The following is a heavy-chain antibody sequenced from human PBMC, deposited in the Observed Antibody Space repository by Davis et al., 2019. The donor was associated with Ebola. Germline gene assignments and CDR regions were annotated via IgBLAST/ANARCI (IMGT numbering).Heavy chain of an antibody. CDR2: ISSSSSYI. CDR1: GFIFSSYG. V-gene: IGHV3-21*04. CDR3: ARVNAVTGYSRFDP. J-gene: IGHJ5*02. Sequence: GGSLRLSCTASGFIFSSYGMHWVRQAPGKGLEWVSSISSSSSYIYYADSVKGRFTISRDNAKNSLYLQMNSLRAEDTALYHCARVNAVTGYSRFDPWGQGTLVTVSS. D-gene: IGHD3-9*01.